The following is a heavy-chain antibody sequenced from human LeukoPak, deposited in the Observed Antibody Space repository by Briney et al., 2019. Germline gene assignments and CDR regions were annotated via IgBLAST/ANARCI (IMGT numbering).Heavy chain of an antibody. CDR2: ISGSGGGT. CDR3: AKDLIVGATADVFDI. V-gene: IGHV3-23*01. D-gene: IGHD1-26*01. Sequence: GGSLRLSCAASGFTFSSYAMSWVRQAPGKGLEWVSVISGSGGGTNYADSVKGRFTISRDNAKNTLYLQMNSLRAEDTAIYYCAKDLIVGATADVFDIWGQGTMVTVSS. CDR1: GFTFSSYA. J-gene: IGHJ3*02.